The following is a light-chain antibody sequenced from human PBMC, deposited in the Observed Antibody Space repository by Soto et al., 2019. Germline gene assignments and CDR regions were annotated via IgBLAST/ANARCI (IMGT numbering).Light chain of an antibody. CDR2: EVS. Sequence: QSALTQPASVSGSPGQSITISCTGTSSDVGGYNYVSWYQQQSGKAPKLMIHEVSNRPSGVSSRFSGSKSGNTASLTISGLQAEDEADYYCSSYTSSRAYVFGTGTKLTVL. J-gene: IGLJ1*01. CDR3: SSYTSSRAYV. CDR1: SSDVGGYNY. V-gene: IGLV2-14*01.